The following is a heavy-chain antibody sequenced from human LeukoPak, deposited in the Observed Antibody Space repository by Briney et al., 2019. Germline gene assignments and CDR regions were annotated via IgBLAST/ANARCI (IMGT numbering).Heavy chain of an antibody. V-gene: IGHV3-23*01. Sequence: GGSLRLSCAASGFTFSNYAMSWVRQAPGTGLKCVSVISGSGVRTYYGDSVKGRFTISRDNSKNTLYLEMNSLRAEDTAVYFCARSGGGFFDYWGQGTLVTVSS. CDR2: ISGSGVRT. J-gene: IGHJ4*02. D-gene: IGHD3-16*01. CDR1: GFTFSNYA. CDR3: ARSGGGFFDY.